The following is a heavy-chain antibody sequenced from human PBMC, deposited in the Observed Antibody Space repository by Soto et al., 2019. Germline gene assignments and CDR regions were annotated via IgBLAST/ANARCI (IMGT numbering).Heavy chain of an antibody. CDR1: GYTFTSYY. CDR2: INPSGGST. J-gene: IGHJ5*02. CDR3: ARVVPGAEAWFGP. Sequence: ASVKVSCKASGYTFTSYYMHWVRQAPGQGLEWMGIINPSGGSTNYAQKFQGRVSMTTDTSTTTAYMELRSLRSDDTAVYYCARVVPGAEAWFGPWGQGTLVTVSS. D-gene: IGHD2-2*01. V-gene: IGHV1-46*01.